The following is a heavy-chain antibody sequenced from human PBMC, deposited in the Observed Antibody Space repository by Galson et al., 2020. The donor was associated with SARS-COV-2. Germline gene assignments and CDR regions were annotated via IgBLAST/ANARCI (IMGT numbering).Heavy chain of an antibody. CDR2: IDPSDSYT. CDR3: TRNVVVPAGRGFDI. V-gene: IGHV5-10-1*01. J-gene: IGHJ3*02. Sequence: GESLKISCQGSGYSFTSHWISWVRQMPGKGLEWMGRIDPSDSYTNYSPSFQGHVTISLDMSIRTAYLQWSSLKASDTAIYYCTRNVVVPAGRGFDIWGQGTIVTVS. CDR1: GYSFTSHW. D-gene: IGHD2-2*01.